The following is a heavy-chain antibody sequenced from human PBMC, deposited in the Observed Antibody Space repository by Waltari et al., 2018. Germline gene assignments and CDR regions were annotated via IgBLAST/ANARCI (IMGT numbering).Heavy chain of an antibody. V-gene: IGHV4-38-2*01. Sequence: QVQLQESGPGLVKPSETLSLTCAVSGYSISSSYYWGWSRPPPGKGLEWIGSIYHSGSTYYNPSLKSRVTISVDTSKNQFSLKLSSVTAADTAVYYCAIAARVCSGGSCYFDYWGQGTLVTVSS. CDR1: GYSISSSYY. CDR2: IYHSGST. D-gene: IGHD2-15*01. J-gene: IGHJ4*02. CDR3: AIAARVCSGGSCYFDY.